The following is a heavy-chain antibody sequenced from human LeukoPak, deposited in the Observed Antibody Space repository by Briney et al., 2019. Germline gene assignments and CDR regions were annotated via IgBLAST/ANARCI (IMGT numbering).Heavy chain of an antibody. CDR1: GFTFSSYA. J-gene: IGHJ4*02. V-gene: IGHV3-23*01. CDR3: ARADTTVTTFGY. CDR2: ISGSGGST. D-gene: IGHD4-17*01. Sequence: GGSLRLSCAASGFTFSSYAMNWVRQAPGKGLEWVSGISGSGGSTHYADSVKGRFTISRDNSKNTLYLQMNSLRAEDTAVYYCARADTTVTTFGYWGQGTLVTVSS.